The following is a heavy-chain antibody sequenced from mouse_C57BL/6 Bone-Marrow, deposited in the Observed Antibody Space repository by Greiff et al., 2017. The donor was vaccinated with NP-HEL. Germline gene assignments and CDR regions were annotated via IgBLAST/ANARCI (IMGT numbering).Heavy chain of an antibody. CDR3: TRKGEGAMDY. CDR2: IDPETGGT. J-gene: IGHJ4*01. CDR1: GYTFTDYE. Sequence: VQLQQSGAELVRPGASVTLSCKASGYTFTDYEMHWVKQTPVHGLEWIGAIDPETGGTAYNQKFKGKAILTADNSASTAYMELRSLTSEDSAVYYCTRKGEGAMDYWGQGTSVTVSS. V-gene: IGHV1-15*01.